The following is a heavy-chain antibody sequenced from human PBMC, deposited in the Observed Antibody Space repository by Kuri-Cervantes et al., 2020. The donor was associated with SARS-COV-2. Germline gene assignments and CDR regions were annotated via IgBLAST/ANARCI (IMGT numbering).Heavy chain of an antibody. CDR3: ARDLYYYDNSGYYDY. Sequence: GGSLRLSCAASGFTFSDYYMSWIRQAPGKGLEWVSYISSSSSYTNYADSVKGRFTISRDNAKNSLYLQMNSLRAEDTAVYYCARDLYYYDNSGYYDYWGQGTLVTVSS. CDR2: ISSSSSYT. V-gene: IGHV3-11*05. D-gene: IGHD3-22*01. CDR1: GFTFSDYY. J-gene: IGHJ4*02.